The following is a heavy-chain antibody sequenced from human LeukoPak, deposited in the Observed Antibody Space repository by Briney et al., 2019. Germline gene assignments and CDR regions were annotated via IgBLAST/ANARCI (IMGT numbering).Heavy chain of an antibody. J-gene: IGHJ6*02. V-gene: IGHV3-30*04. CDR3: ARDDWLDSSGYYSFLSSMDV. CDR2: ISYDGRNK. CDR1: GFTFSSYA. Sequence: GGTLSLYCAASGFTFSSYAMHRVRQAPGKGLEGVAVISYDGRNKYYADPVKVRFTISRDNSTNTLYLQMNSLRAEDTAVYYCARDDWLDSSGYYSFLSSMDVWGQGTTVTVSS. D-gene: IGHD3-22*01.